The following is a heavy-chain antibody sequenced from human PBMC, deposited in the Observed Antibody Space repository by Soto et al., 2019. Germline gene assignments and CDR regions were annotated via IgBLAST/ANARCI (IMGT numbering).Heavy chain of an antibody. CDR2: ISGSGGST. CDR1: GFTFSSYA. CDR3: AKELPINYYDSSGYYPYYFDY. D-gene: IGHD3-22*01. V-gene: IGHV3-23*01. Sequence: GGSLRLSCAASGFTFSSYAMSWVRQAPGKGLEWVSAISGSGGSTYYADSVKGRFTISRDNSKNTLYLQMNSLRAEDTAVYYCAKELPINYYDSSGYYPYYFDYWGQGTLVTVSS. J-gene: IGHJ4*02.